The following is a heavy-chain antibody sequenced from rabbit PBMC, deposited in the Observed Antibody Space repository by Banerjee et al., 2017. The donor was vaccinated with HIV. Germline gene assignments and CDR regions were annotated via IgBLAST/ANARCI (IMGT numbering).Heavy chain of an antibody. D-gene: IGHD2-1*01. V-gene: IGHV1S7*01. Sequence: QLKESGGGLVQPGGSLKLSCKASGFDFSSYYMSWVRQAPGKGLEWIGYIDPVFGSTYYASWVNGRFTISSHNAQNTLYLQLNSLTAADTATYFCARDLNDYGDLGYFNLWGQGTLVTVS. CDR1: GFDFSSYY. CDR2: IDPVFGST. J-gene: IGHJ4*01. CDR3: ARDLNDYGDLGYFNL.